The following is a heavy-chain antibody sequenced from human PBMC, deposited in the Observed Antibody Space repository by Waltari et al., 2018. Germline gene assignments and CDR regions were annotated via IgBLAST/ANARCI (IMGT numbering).Heavy chain of an antibody. CDR1: GYSFTSYW. V-gene: IGHV5-51*01. CDR3: ARSSGYYSYYYYGMDV. CDR2: TYPGDSNT. D-gene: IGHD3-9*01. J-gene: IGHJ6*02. Sequence: EVQLVQSGAEVKKPGESLKISCKGSGYSFTSYWIGWVRQMPGKGLEGMGITYPGDSNTRYSPSFQGQVTSSADKSISTAYLQWSSLKASDTAMYYCARSSGYYSYYYYGMDVWGQGTTVTVSS.